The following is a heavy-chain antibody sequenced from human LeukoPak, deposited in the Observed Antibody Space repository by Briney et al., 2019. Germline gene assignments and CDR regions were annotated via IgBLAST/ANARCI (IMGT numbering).Heavy chain of an antibody. V-gene: IGHV3-23*01. J-gene: IGHJ3*02. CDR3: AKDITIFGVVPGLDAFDI. CDR2: ISGSGGST. Sequence: GGSLRLSCAASGFTFSSYAMSWVRQAPGKGLEWVSAISGSGGSTYYADSVKGRFTISRDNSKNTLYLQMNSLRAEDTAVYYCAKDITIFGVVPGLDAFDIWGQGTMVTVSS. CDR1: GFTFSSYA. D-gene: IGHD3-3*01.